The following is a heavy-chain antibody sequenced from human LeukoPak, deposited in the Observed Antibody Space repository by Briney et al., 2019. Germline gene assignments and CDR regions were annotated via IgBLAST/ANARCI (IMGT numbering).Heavy chain of an antibody. CDR2: ISGSGGST. J-gene: IGHJ4*02. CDR3: ATTLNWYFDY. V-gene: IGHV3-23*01. CDR1: GFTFSNYA. Sequence: QTGGSLRLSCAASGFTFSNYAMTWVGQAPGKGLEWVSSISGSGGSTYYADSVKGRFTISRDKSKNTLYLQLNSLTAEDTAVYYCATTLNWYFDYWGQGTLVTVS.